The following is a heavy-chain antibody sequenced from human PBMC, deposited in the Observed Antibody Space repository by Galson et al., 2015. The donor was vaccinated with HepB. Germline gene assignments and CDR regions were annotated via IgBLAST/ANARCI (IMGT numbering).Heavy chain of an antibody. D-gene: IGHD3-3*02. Sequence: SLRLSCAASGFTFSNYGMSWVRQAPGKGLEWVSTASKTVPTTSYADSVRGRFTISRDNSRNIVYLLMNSLRDEDTAVYYCAKRDTISQYFFDYWGQGILVTVSS. V-gene: IGHV3-23*01. CDR2: ASKTVPTT. CDR3: AKRDTISQYFFDY. J-gene: IGHJ4*02. CDR1: GFTFSNYG.